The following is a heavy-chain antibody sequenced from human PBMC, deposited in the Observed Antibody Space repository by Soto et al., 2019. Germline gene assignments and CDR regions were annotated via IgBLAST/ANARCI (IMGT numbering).Heavy chain of an antibody. V-gene: IGHV4-59*12. D-gene: IGHD6-13*01. CDR2: IYYSGST. Sequence: SETMSLTCTVSGGSISSYCWSWIRQPPGKGLEWIGYIYYSGSTNYNPSLRGRVTLSLDTSKNQLSLILYSVTAADTGVYYCARYSAASGTYYFDYWGPGTLVTVSS. J-gene: IGHJ4*01. CDR3: ARYSAASGTYYFDY. CDR1: GGSISSYC.